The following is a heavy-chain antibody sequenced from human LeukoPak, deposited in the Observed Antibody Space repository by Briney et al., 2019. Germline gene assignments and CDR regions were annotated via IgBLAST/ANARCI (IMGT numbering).Heavy chain of an antibody. D-gene: IGHD6-19*01. V-gene: IGHV4-61*02. Sequence: SQTLSLTCTVSGGSLSSGSYYWGWLRQPAGKGLEWIGRIYTSESTNYNPSPKSRVSISVETSKNQFSLKLSSVSAADTAVYYCARESEQWPYYYYGMDVWGQGTTGTVSS. CDR2: IYTSEST. CDR3: ARESEQWPYYYYGMDV. CDR1: GGSLSSGSYY. J-gene: IGHJ6*02.